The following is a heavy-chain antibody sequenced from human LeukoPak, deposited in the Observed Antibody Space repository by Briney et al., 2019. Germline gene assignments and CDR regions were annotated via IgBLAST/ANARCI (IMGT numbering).Heavy chain of an antibody. CDR3: ARGHTTTFGVVDY. J-gene: IGHJ4*02. CDR2: INHSGST. CDR1: GGSFSGYY. V-gene: IGHV4-34*01. D-gene: IGHD3-3*01. Sequence: SETLSLTCAVYGGSFSGYYWSWIRQPPGKGLEWIGEINHSGSTNYNPSLKSRVTISVDTSKNQFSLKLSSVTAADTAVYYCARGHTTTFGVVDYWGQGTLVTVSS.